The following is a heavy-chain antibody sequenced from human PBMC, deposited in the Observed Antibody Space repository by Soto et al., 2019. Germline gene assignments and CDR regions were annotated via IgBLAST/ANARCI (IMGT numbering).Heavy chain of an antibody. Sequence: SGPTLVNPTQTLTLTCTFCGFSLSTSGMCVGWIRQPPGKALEWLTLIYGDDNKHYSPSLKTRLTVTKDTSKNQVVLTLTNMDPVDTATYYCAHSPAFCSGPGCNYFDYWGLGTLVTVSS. CDR1: GFSLSTSGMC. CDR3: AHSPAFCSGPGCNYFDY. J-gene: IGHJ4*02. CDR2: IYGDDNK. V-gene: IGHV2-5*02. D-gene: IGHD2-15*01.